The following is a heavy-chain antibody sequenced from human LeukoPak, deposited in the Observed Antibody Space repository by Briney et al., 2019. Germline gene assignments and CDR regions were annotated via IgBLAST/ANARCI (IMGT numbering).Heavy chain of an antibody. V-gene: IGHV3-23*01. CDR2: ISGSGGST. CDR3: ASMSGQQLEYGMDV. CDR1: GFTFSSYA. Sequence: GGSLRLSCAASGFTFSSYAMSWVRQAPGKGLEWVSAISGSGGSTYYADSVKGRFTISRDNSKNTLYLQMDSLRAEDTAVYYCASMSGQQLEYGMDVWGQGTTVTVSS. D-gene: IGHD6-13*01. J-gene: IGHJ6*02.